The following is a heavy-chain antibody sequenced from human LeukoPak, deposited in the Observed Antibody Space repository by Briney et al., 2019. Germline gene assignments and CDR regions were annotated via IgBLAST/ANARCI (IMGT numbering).Heavy chain of an antibody. CDR1: GGSISSYY. D-gene: IGHD2-15*01. V-gene: IGHV4-59*01. CDR2: IYYSGST. Sequence: PSETLSLTCTVSGGSISSYYWSWIRQPPGKGLEWIGYIYYSGSTNYNPSLKSRVTISVDTSKNQFSLKLSSVTAADTAVYYCARLPLGYCSGGSCYGYWGQGTLVTVSS. J-gene: IGHJ4*02. CDR3: ARLPLGYCSGGSCYGY.